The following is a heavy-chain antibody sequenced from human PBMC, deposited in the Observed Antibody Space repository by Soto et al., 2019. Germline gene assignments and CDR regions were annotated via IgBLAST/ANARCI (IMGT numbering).Heavy chain of an antibody. J-gene: IGHJ6*02. Sequence: GGSLRLSCTPSGFIISDYSMNWVRQAPGKGLEWISYITTTSSTMYYADSVKGRFTISRDNAKNSLYLQMNSLRDEDTAVYYCARDSSGRQYYGMDVWGQGTTVTVSS. CDR2: ITTTSSTM. CDR1: GFIISDYS. V-gene: IGHV3-48*02. D-gene: IGHD3-22*01. CDR3: ARDSSGRQYYGMDV.